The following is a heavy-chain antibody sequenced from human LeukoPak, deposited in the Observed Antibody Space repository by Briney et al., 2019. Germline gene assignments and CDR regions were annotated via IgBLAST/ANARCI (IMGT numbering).Heavy chain of an antibody. V-gene: IGHV3-30*18. CDR2: ISYDGSNK. CDR3: AKSLMIVVLNSFDY. Sequence: GGSLRLSCAASGFTFSSYGMHWVRQAPGKGLEWVALISYDGSNKYYADSVKGRFIISRDNSKNTLYLQMNSLRAEDTAVYSCAKSLMIVVLNSFDYWGQGTLVTVSS. D-gene: IGHD3-22*01. J-gene: IGHJ4*02. CDR1: GFTFSSYG.